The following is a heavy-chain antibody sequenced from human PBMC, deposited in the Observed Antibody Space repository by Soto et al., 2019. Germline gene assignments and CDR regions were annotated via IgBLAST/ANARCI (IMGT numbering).Heavy chain of an antibody. CDR2: IVVGSGNT. CDR3: ASHTGDNTFVESPDY. CDR1: GFTFTSSA. V-gene: IGHV1-58*02. J-gene: IGHJ4*02. D-gene: IGHD3-10*01. Sequence: QMQLVQSGPEVKKPGTSVKVSCKASGFTFTSSAMQWVRQARGQRLEWIGWIVVGSGNTNYAQKFQERVTITRHMSTSTAYMELSSLRSEDTAVYYCASHTGDNTFVESPDYWGQGTLVTVSS.